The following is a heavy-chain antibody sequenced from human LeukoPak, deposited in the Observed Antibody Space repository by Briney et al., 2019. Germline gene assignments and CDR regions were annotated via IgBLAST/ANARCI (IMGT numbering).Heavy chain of an antibody. CDR1: GFTFDDYA. V-gene: IGHV3-30*18. D-gene: IGHD2-2*01. CDR3: AKVIFACSSASCSNYYYYGVDV. Sequence: GGSLRLSCAASGFTFDDYAMHWVRQAPGKGLEWVAVISFDGSNKYYADSVKGRFTISSDNSKNTLYLQMNSLRAEDTAVYYCAKVIFACSSASCSNYYYYGVDVWGQGTTVTVSS. J-gene: IGHJ6*02. CDR2: ISFDGSNK.